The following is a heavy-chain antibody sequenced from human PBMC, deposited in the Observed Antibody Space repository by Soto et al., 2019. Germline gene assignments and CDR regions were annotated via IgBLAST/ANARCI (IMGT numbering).Heavy chain of an antibody. D-gene: IGHD6-6*01. J-gene: IGHJ1*01. CDR3: ARAYAIAARRLEYFQH. CDR2: INPNSGGT. Sequence: ASVKVSCKASGYTFTGYYVHWVRQAPGQGLEWMGWINPNSGGTNYAQKFQGRVTMTRDTSISTAYMELSRLRSDDTAVYYCARAYAIAARRLEYFQHWGQGTLVTVSS. CDR1: GYTFTGYY. V-gene: IGHV1-2*02.